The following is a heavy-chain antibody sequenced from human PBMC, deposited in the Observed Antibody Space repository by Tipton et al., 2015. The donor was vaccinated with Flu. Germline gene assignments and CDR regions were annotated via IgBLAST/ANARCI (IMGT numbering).Heavy chain of an antibody. CDR1: GGSISNNF. V-gene: IGHV4-4*07. D-gene: IGHD2/OR15-2a*01. CDR3: ARGSTRRVLQYMYYFDF. J-gene: IGHJ4*02. Sequence: TLSLTCTVSGGSISNNFWNWIRLPAGKGLEWIGGVSDSGTTNYNPSLKSRVTMSVETSKNQFSLNLRSVTAADTAVYYCARGSTRRVLQYMYYFDFWGQGTLVTVSS. CDR2: VSDSGTT.